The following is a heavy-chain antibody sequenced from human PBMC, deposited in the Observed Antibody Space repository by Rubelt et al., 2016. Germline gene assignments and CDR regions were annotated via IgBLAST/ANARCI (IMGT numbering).Heavy chain of an antibody. J-gene: IGHJ4*02. CDR2: IDAGNGDT. CDR1: GYTFTNYG. CDR3: ARANHGDYEDY. Sequence: QVQLVQSGAEVKKPGASVKVSCKASGYTFTNYGMHWVRQAHGQRLEWMGWIDAGNGDTKYSQKLKDRVSITRDASANTAYMELSSLRSEDTAVYYCARANHGDYEDYWGQGTLVTVSS. D-gene: IGHD4-17*01. V-gene: IGHV1-3*01.